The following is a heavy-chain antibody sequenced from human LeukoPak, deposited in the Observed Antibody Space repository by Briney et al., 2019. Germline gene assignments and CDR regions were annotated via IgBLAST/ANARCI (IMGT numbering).Heavy chain of an antibody. Sequence: GRSLRLSCAASRFTFSSYGMRWVRQAPGKGLEWVAVIWYGGSNKYYADSVKGRFTISRDNSKNTLYLQMNSLRAEDTAVYYCARNYYDNRKPHYWGQGTLVTVSS. CDR2: IWYGGSNK. V-gene: IGHV3-33*08. CDR3: ARNYYDNRKPHY. CDR1: RFTFSSYG. J-gene: IGHJ4*02. D-gene: IGHD3-22*01.